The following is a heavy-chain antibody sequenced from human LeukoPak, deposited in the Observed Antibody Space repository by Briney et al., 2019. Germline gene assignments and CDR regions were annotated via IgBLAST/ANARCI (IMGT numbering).Heavy chain of an antibody. D-gene: IGHD4/OR15-4a*01. CDR3: ARDRVQTWSYVGTFDS. V-gene: IGHV3-30*04. Sequence: GGSLRLSCAASGFSFTSYSMHWVRQTPGKGLEWVGVISFDGRYISYADSVQGRFSISRDIPKNTLYLQMNSLRPEDTAVYYCARDRVQTWSYVGTFDSWGQGSLVTVSS. CDR2: ISFDGRYI. J-gene: IGHJ4*02. CDR1: GFSFTSYS.